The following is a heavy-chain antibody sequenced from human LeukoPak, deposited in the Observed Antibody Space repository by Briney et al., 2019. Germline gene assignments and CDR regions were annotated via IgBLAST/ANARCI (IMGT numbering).Heavy chain of an antibody. J-gene: IGHJ5*02. CDR1: GGSISSYY. V-gene: IGHV4-4*07. CDR3: AREVRYCSGGSCYSGVNWFDP. D-gene: IGHD2-15*01. Sequence: SETLSLTCTVSGGSISSYYWSWIRQPAGKGLEWIGRIYTSGSTNYNPSLKSRVTMSVDTSKNQFSLKLSSVTAADTAVYYCAREVRYCSGGSCYSGVNWFDPWGQEPWSPSPQ. CDR2: IYTSGST.